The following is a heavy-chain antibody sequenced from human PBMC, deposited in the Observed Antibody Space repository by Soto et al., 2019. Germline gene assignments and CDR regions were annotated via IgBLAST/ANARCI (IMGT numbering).Heavy chain of an antibody. D-gene: IGHD1-26*01. Sequence: QVQLVQSGAEVKKPGASVKVSCKASGYTFTSYGISWVRQAPGQGLEWMGWISAYNGNTNYAQKLQGRVTMTTDTSTRTAYMELRSLRSDDTAVYYCARGGWYSGSYYYYYGMDVWGQGTTVTVSS. CDR3: ARGGWYSGSYYYYYGMDV. J-gene: IGHJ6*02. V-gene: IGHV1-18*04. CDR1: GYTFTSYG. CDR2: ISAYNGNT.